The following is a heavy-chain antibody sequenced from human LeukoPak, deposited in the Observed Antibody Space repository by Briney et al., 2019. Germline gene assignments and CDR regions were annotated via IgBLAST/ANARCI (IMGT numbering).Heavy chain of an antibody. V-gene: IGHV3-74*01. CDR1: GFTFSAYW. J-gene: IGHJ4*02. CDR3: AKTTGKYFDS. Sequence: GGSLRLSCAASGFTFSAYWMHWVRQAPGKGLVWVSRTNSDGRSTTYADSVKGRFAISRDNAKSTLYLQMNSLRVEDTAVYYCAKTTGKYFDSWGQGTLVTVSS. D-gene: IGHD1-1*01. CDR2: TNSDGRST.